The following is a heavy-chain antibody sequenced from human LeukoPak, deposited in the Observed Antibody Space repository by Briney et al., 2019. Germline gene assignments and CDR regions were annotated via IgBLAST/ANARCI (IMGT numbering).Heavy chain of an antibody. CDR1: GFTFSRYW. D-gene: IGHD2-15*01. CDR2: IKEDGSEK. Sequence: GGSLRLSCAASGFTFSRYWMNWVRQAPREGLEWLANIKEDGSEKYYADSVKGRFTISRDNPKNSLYLQMNSLRAEDTAVYYCARDYDCSGGGCYFGYWGQGTMVTVSS. V-gene: IGHV3-7*04. J-gene: IGHJ4*02. CDR3: ARDYDCSGGGCYFGY.